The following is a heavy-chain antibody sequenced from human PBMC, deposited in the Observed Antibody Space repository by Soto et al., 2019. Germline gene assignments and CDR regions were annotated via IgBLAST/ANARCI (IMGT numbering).Heavy chain of an antibody. D-gene: IGHD5-12*01. V-gene: IGHV4-34*01. CDR3: ARGRLPHLGYYGMDV. CDR2: INHSGST. J-gene: IGHJ6*02. CDR1: GGSFSGYY. Sequence: SETLSLTCAVYGGSFSGYYWSWIRQPPGKGLEWIGEINHSGSTNYNPSLKSRVTISVDTSKNQFSLKLSSVTAADTAVYYCARGRLPHLGYYGMDVWGQGTTVTVSS.